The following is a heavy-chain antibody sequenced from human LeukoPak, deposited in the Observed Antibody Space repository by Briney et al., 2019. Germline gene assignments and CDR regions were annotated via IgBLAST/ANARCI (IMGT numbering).Heavy chain of an antibody. CDR3: ATESGYDRDFDY. V-gene: IGHV4-59*01. Sequence: SETLSLTCTAAHDSISSDNWSWTGQPPGKGLEWIGYIYYSGSTNYNPSLKSRVTISVDTSKNQFSLKLSSETDPNTSVYYWATESGYDRDFDYWGQGTLVTVSS. D-gene: IGHD5-12*01. CDR1: HDSISSDN. J-gene: IGHJ4*02. CDR2: IYYSGST.